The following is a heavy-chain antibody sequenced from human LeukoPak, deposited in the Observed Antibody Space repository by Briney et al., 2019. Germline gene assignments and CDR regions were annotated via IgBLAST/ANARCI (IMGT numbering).Heavy chain of an antibody. CDR3: ARASYSSSWYGAGTYYYYMDV. V-gene: IGHV4-38-2*02. J-gene: IGHJ6*03. Sequence: PSEALSLTCTVSGYSISSGYYWGWIRQPPGKGLEWIGSIYQTGSTYYNPSLKSRVTISVDTSKNQFSLKLSSVTAADTAVYYCARASYSSSWYGAGTYYYYMDVWGKGTTVTISS. D-gene: IGHD6-13*01. CDR2: IYQTGST. CDR1: GYSISSGYY.